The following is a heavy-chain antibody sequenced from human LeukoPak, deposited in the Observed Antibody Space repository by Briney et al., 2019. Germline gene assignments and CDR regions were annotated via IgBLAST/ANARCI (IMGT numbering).Heavy chain of an antibody. CDR1: GGSFSGYY. D-gene: IGHD3-10*01. CDR3: ARDRSGDSVPRDAFDI. CDR2: IYTSGST. J-gene: IGHJ3*02. V-gene: IGHV4-4*07. Sequence: TASETLSLTCAVYGGSFSGYYWSWIRQPAGKGLEWIGRIYTSGSTNYNPSLKSRVTMSVDTSKNQFSLKLNSVTAADTALYYCARDRSGDSVPRDAFDIWGQGTMVTVSS.